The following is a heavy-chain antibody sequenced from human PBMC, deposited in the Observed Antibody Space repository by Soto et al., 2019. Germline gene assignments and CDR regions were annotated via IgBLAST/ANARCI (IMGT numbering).Heavy chain of an antibody. CDR2: ISAYNGNT. CDR1: GYTFTSYG. D-gene: IGHD5-18*01. CDR3: ATTSAAYRSGPDYYYYYGMDV. Sequence: ASVKVSCKASGYTFTSYGISWVRQAPGQGLEWMGWISAYNGNTNYSQKLQGRVTMTTDTSTSTAYMELRSLRSDDKAVYYCATTSAAYRSGPDYYYYYGMDVCGPGTTVTVYS. V-gene: IGHV1-18*01. J-gene: IGHJ6*02.